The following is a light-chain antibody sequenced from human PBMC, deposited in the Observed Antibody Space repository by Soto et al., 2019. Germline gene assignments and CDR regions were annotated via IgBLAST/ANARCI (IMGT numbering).Light chain of an antibody. CDR3: QQYNSYSGT. V-gene: IGKV1-5*01. CDR1: QSISSW. Sequence: DIQMTQSPSTLSASVGDRVTITCRASQSISSWLAWYQQKPGKAPQLLIYDASSLESGVQSRFSGSGSGTELPLTLGSLQPDDFATYYCQQYNSYSGTFGQGTKVEIK. CDR2: DAS. J-gene: IGKJ1*01.